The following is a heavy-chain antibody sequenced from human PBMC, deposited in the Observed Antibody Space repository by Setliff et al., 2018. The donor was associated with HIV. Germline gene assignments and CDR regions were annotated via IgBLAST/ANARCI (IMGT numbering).Heavy chain of an antibody. CDR1: GYTFSRYA. V-gene: IGHV1-3*01. CDR2: INAGNGNT. Sequence: ASVKVSCKASGYTFSRYAMHWVRQAPGQRLEWMGWINAGNGNTKYSQKFQGRVSIARDTSASTAYMELSSLRSEDTAVYYCATDDYNGDSFDNWGQGTLVTVSS. J-gene: IGHJ4*02. D-gene: IGHD4-4*01. CDR3: ATDDYNGDSFDN.